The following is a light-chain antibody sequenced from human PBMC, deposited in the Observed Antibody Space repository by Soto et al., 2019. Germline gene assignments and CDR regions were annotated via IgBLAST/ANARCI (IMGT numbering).Light chain of an antibody. CDR2: DVS. Sequence: QSALTQPASVSGSPGQSITISCIGTSSDVGGYNYVSWYQQHPGKAPKLMIYDVSNRPSGVSNRFSGSKSGNTASLTISGLQAEDEADYYCSSYTSSIPYVVFGGGTKVTVL. J-gene: IGLJ2*01. CDR1: SSDVGGYNY. V-gene: IGLV2-14*01. CDR3: SSYTSSIPYVV.